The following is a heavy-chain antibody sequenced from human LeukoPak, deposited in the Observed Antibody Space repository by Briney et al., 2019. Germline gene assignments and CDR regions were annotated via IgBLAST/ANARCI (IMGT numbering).Heavy chain of an antibody. D-gene: IGHD1-7*01. CDR3: ARDPTNWNYVHYFDY. CDR2: ISYVGSYK. CDR1: GFTFSSYA. Sequence: RGSLRLSCAASGFTFSSYAMHWVRQAPGKGLEWVAVISYVGSYKYYADSVKGRFTISRDNSKSTLYLQMNSLRPEDTAVYYCARDPTNWNYVHYFDYWGQGTLVTVSS. V-gene: IGHV3-30*04. J-gene: IGHJ4*02.